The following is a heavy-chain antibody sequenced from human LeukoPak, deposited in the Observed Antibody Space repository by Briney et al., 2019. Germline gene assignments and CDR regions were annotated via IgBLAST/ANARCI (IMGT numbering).Heavy chain of an antibody. D-gene: IGHD2-2*01. CDR3: AREARSTSSDY. CDR1: GGTFSSYA. V-gene: IGHV1-69*04. J-gene: IGHJ4*02. CDR2: IIPILGIA. Sequence: SVKVSCKASGGTFSSYAISWVRQAPGQGLEWMGSIIPILGIANYAQKFQGRVTITADKSTSTAYMELSSLRSEDTAVYYCAREARSTSSDYWGQGTLVTVSS.